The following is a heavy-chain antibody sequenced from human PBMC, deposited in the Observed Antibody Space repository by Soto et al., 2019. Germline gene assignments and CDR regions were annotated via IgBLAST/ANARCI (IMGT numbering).Heavy chain of an antibody. CDR1: GFTFSSYG. CDR3: AKVAAEDKRKYFDY. Sequence: QVQLVESGGGVVQPGRSLRLSCAASGFTFSSYGMHWVRQAPGKGLEWVAVISYDGSNKYYADSVKGRFTISRDNSKNTLYLQMNSLRAEDTAVYYCAKVAAEDKRKYFDYWGQGTLVTVSS. CDR2: ISYDGSNK. D-gene: IGHD6-13*01. V-gene: IGHV3-30*18. J-gene: IGHJ4*02.